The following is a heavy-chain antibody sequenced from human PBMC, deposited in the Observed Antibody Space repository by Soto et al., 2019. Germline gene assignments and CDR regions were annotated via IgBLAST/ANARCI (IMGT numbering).Heavy chain of an antibody. CDR1: GFAFSSYA. V-gene: IGHV3-23*01. CDR2: ISETGGST. CDR3: AKDARPSS. J-gene: IGHJ5*02. Sequence: GGSLRLSCAASGFAFSSYAMSWVRQAPGKGLEWVSTISETGGSTYYTDSVKGRFTISRDTSKNMLYLQMNSLRAEDTALYYCAKDARPSSWGQGTLVTVSS.